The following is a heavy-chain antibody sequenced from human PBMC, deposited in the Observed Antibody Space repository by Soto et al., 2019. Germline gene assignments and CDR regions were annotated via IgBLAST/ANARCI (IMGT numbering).Heavy chain of an antibody. Sequence: LRLSFAASGFTFITFNINWVRQAPGKGLEWVSSITNSAYTSYADSVKGRFTISRDNAKNSLYLQMNSLRAEDTAVYYCGLYDALFFDFWGQGALVTVSS. D-gene: IGHD2-8*01. CDR1: GFTFITFN. J-gene: IGHJ4*02. CDR2: ITNSAYT. V-gene: IGHV3-21*01. CDR3: GLYDALFFDF.